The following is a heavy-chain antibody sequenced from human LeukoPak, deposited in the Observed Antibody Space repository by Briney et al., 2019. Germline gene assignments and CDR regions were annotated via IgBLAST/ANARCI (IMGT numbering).Heavy chain of an antibody. CDR2: IIPILGIA. CDR3: ARDTHYYDTGYFDY. Sequence: ASVKVSCKASGGTFSSYAISWVRQAPGQGLEWMGRIIPILGIANYAQKFQGRVTITADKSTSTAYMELSSLRSDDTAVYYCARDTHYYDTGYFDYWGQGTLVTVSS. CDR1: GGTFSSYA. D-gene: IGHD3-22*01. V-gene: IGHV1-69*04. J-gene: IGHJ4*02.